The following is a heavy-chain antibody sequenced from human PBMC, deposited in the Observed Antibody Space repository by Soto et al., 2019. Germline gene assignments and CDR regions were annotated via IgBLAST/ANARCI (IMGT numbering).Heavy chain of an antibody. CDR3: ARARMVRGIIYYYGMDV. CDR2: IYYSGST. V-gene: IGHV4-31*03. D-gene: IGHD3-10*01. CDR1: GGSISSDGNY. J-gene: IGHJ6*02. Sequence: QVQLQESGPGLVKSSQTLSLTCTVSGGSISSDGNYWSWIRQHPGKGLEWIGYIYYSGSTNYNPSFKRRGTTSVDTSTNQFSLKLNSVTAADTAVYYCARARMVRGIIYYYGMDVWGQGTTVTVSS.